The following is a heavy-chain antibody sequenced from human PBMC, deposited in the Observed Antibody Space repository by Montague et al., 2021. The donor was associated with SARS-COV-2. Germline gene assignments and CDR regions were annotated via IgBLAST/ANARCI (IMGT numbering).Heavy chain of an antibody. V-gene: IGHV4-39*01. CDR3: ARLGYYYDSSSMADY. D-gene: IGHD3-22*01. J-gene: IGHJ4*02. CDR1: GGSISSSSYY. Sequence: SETLSLTCTVSGGSISSSSYYWGWIRQPPGKGLEWIGSIYYSGSTYYNPSLKSRVTISVDTSKNQFSLKLSSVTAADTAVYYCARLGYYYDSSSMADYWGQGTLVTVSS. CDR2: IYYSGST.